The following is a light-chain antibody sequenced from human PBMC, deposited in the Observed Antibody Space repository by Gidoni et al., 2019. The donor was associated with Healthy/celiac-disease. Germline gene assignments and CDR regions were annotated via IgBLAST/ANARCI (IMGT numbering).Light chain of an antibody. V-gene: IGLV2-8*01. Sequence: QSALTQPPSASGSPGQSVTISCTGTSSDVGGYNYVSCYQQHPGKAPKLMIYEASKRPSGVPDRFSGSKSGNTASLTVSGLQAEDEADYYCSSYAGSNNLVFGGGTKLTVL. CDR2: EAS. J-gene: IGLJ2*01. CDR1: SSDVGGYNY. CDR3: SSYAGSNNLV.